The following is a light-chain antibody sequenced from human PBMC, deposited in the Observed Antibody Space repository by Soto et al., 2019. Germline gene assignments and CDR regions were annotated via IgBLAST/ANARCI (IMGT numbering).Light chain of an antibody. CDR3: QQYNTYPLT. V-gene: IGKV1-8*01. J-gene: IGKJ4*01. CDR2: RAS. Sequence: AIRMTQSPSSFSASTGDRVTITCRATQGISNYLAWYQQKPGKAPKLLIYRASVLESGVPSRFIGGGSGTNFSLTISYLQSEDFATYYCQQYNTYPLTFGGGTRVEI. CDR1: QGISNY.